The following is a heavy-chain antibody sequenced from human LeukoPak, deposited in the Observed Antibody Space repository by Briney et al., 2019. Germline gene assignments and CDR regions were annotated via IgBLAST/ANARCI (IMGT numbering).Heavy chain of an antibody. CDR3: ARGRAAMVPLFDY. CDR2: ISSSSSYI. Sequence: GGSLRLSCAGSGFTFSSYSMNWVRQAPGKGLEWVSSISSSSSYIYYADSVKGRFTISRDNAKNSLYLQMNSLRAEDTAVYYCARGRAAMVPLFDYWGQGTLVTVSS. CDR1: GFTFSSYS. V-gene: IGHV3-21*01. D-gene: IGHD5-18*01. J-gene: IGHJ4*02.